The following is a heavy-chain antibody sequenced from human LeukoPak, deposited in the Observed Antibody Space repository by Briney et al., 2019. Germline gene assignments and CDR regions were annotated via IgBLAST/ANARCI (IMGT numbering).Heavy chain of an antibody. V-gene: IGHV3-74*01. CDR2: INSDGSST. D-gene: IGHD5-18*01. CDR3: ARDQSLPDTAMVENAFDI. Sequence: GGSLRLSCAASGFTFSSYWMHWVRQAPGKGLVWVSRINSDGSSTSYADSVKGRFTISRDNAKNSLYLQMNSLRAEDTAVYYCARDQSLPDTAMVENAFDIWGQGTMVTVSS. CDR1: GFTFSSYW. J-gene: IGHJ3*02.